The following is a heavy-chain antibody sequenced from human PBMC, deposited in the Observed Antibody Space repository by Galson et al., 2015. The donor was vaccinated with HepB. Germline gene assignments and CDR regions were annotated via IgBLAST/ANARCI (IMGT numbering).Heavy chain of an antibody. J-gene: IGHJ3*02. D-gene: IGHD2-2*01. CDR1: GGSISSYY. CDR3: ASSYCSSTSCYGAFDI. CDR2: IYYSGST. Sequence: ETLSLTCTVSGGSISSYYWSWIRQPPGKGLEWIGYIYYSGSTNYNPSLKSRVTISVDTSKNQFSLKLSSVTAADTAVYYCASSYCSSTSCYGAFDIWGQGTMVTVSS. V-gene: IGHV4-59*01.